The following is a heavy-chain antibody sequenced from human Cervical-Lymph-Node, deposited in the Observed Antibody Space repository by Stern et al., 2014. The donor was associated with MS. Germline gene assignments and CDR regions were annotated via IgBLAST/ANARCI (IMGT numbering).Heavy chain of an antibody. CDR1: GFIFDDYA. V-gene: IGHV3-9*01. J-gene: IGHJ6*02. D-gene: IGHD4-11*01. CDR2: ISWNSDIR. Sequence: EVQLVESGGGLVQPGRSLRLSCAASGFIFDDYAIHWVRRAPGKGLEWVSGISWNSDIRAYADSVKGRFTISRDNARNSLYLQMNSLRVEDTALYYCAKSYYSNWFYAMDVWGQGTTVTVSS. CDR3: AKSYYSNWFYAMDV.